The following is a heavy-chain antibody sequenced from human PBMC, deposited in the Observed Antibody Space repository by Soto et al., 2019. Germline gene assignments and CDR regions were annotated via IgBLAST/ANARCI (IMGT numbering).Heavy chain of an antibody. CDR2: ISYDGSNK. Sequence: GSLRRSCAASGFTFSSYAMHWVRQAPGKGLEWVAVISYDGSNKYYADSVKGRFTISRDNSKNTLYLQMNSLRAEDTAVYYCARDYYDSSGYFAPLDYWGQGTLVTVSS. CDR1: GFTFSSYA. CDR3: ARDYYDSSGYFAPLDY. V-gene: IGHV3-30-3*01. D-gene: IGHD3-22*01. J-gene: IGHJ4*02.